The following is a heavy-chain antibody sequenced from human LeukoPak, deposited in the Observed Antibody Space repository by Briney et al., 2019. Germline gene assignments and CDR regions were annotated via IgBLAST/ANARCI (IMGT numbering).Heavy chain of an antibody. CDR2: INPNSGGT. CDR3: TRGDRNEKFDY. D-gene: IGHD1-14*01. V-gene: IGHV1-2*06. J-gene: IGHJ4*02. Sequence: ASVKVSCKASGYTFTGYYMHWVRQAPGQGLEWMGRINPNSGGTNFAQKFQGRVTMTRDTSISTAYMELSRLKSDDTAVYYCTRGDRNEKFDYWGQGTLVTVSS. CDR1: GYTFTGYY.